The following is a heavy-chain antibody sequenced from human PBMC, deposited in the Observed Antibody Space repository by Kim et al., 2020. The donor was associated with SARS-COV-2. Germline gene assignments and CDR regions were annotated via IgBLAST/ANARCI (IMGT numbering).Heavy chain of an antibody. D-gene: IGHD3-10*01. CDR2: MYYSGST. V-gene: IGHV4-39*01. J-gene: IGHJ5*02. CDR1: GGSISSSTYY. Sequence: SETLSLTCTVSGGSISSSTYYWGWIRQPPGKGLEWIGSMYYSGSTFYNPSLKSRVTISVDTSKNQFSLKLNSVTAADTAVYYCAINGGSWFGEANNWFDPWGQGTLVTVSS. CDR3: AINGGSWFGEANNWFDP.